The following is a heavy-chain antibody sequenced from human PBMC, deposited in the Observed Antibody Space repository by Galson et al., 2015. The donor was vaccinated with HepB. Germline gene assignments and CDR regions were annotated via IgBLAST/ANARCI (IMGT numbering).Heavy chain of an antibody. J-gene: IGHJ4*02. CDR2: INQDGSEK. CDR1: GFTFSTYW. Sequence: SLRLSCAASGFTFSTYWMYWVRQAPGKGLEWVANINQDGSEKNYLDSVRGRFTISRDNTKNSLYLQMNSLRAEDTAVYYCATYRESSDWQRIGVYWGQGTLVTVSS. V-gene: IGHV3-7*03. D-gene: IGHD6-19*01. CDR3: ATYRESSDWQRIGVY.